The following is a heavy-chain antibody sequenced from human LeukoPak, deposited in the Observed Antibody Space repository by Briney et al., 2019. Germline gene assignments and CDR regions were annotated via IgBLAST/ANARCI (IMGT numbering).Heavy chain of an antibody. Sequence: LRLSCAASGFTFSSYAMSWIRQHPGKGLEWIGYIYYSGSTYYNPSLKSRVTISVDTSKNQFSLKLSSVTAADTAVYYCARELRYFDWLPHAFDIWGQGTMVTVSS. CDR1: GFTFSSYA. V-gene: IGHV4-31*02. CDR2: IYYSGST. J-gene: IGHJ3*02. CDR3: ARELRYFDWLPHAFDI. D-gene: IGHD3-9*01.